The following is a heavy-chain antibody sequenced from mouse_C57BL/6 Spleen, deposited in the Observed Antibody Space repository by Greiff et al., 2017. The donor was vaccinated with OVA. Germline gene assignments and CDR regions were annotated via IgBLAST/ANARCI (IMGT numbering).Heavy chain of an antibody. CDR2: ISSGGSYT. J-gene: IGHJ1*03. Sequence: EVQVVESGGDLVKPGGSLKLSCAASGFTFSSYGMSWVRQTPDKRLEWVATISSGGSYTYYPDSVKGRFTISRDNAKNTLYLQMSSLKSEDTAMYYCARLTGTRWYFDVWGTGTTVTVSS. D-gene: IGHD4-1*01. CDR3: ARLTGTRWYFDV. V-gene: IGHV5-6*01. CDR1: GFTFSSYG.